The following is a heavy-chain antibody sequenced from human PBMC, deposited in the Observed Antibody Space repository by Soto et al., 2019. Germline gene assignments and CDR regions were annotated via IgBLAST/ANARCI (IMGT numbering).Heavy chain of an antibody. V-gene: IGHV4-59*01. CDR2: IYYSGST. Sequence: SPTLSLPCTVSGGSISSYYWSWIRQPPGKGLEWIGYIYYSGSTNYNPSLKSRVTISVDTSKNQFSLKLSSVTAADTAVYYCARDSSGIAAAGIPFDYWGQGTLVTVSS. CDR3: ARDSSGIAAAGIPFDY. J-gene: IGHJ4*02. CDR1: GGSISSYY. D-gene: IGHD6-13*01.